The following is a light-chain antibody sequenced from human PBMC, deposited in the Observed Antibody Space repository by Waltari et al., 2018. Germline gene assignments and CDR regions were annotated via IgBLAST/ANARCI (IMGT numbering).Light chain of an antibody. J-gene: IGLJ2*01. CDR2: EVT. CDR1: RSDIGAYNY. Sequence: QSALTQPPSASGSPGQSVTISCTGTRSDIGAYNYVSWYQQHPGKAPKFIMFEVTKPPSEVPDRVSGSKSGITASLTVSGLQPEDEADYYCSSYAGSTYLVFGGGTKLTVL. V-gene: IGLV2-8*01. CDR3: SSYAGSTYLV.